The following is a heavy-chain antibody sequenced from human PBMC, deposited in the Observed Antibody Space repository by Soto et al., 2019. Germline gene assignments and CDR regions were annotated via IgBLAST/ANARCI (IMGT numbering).Heavy chain of an antibody. CDR2: IRSGGS. Sequence: GGSLRLSCSASGFTFSKYAMHWVRQAPGERLEYVSTIRSGGSTYADSVKGRFTISRDNSKDTLYLQMSSLRIEDTAVYYCVKDVWGWDVWGQGTMVTVSS. CDR3: VKDVWGWDV. D-gene: IGHD7-27*01. J-gene: IGHJ6*02. CDR1: GFTFSKYA. V-gene: IGHV3-64D*08.